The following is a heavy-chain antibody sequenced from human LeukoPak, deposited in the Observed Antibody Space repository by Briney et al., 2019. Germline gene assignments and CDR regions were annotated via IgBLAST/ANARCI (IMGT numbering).Heavy chain of an antibody. D-gene: IGHD5-18*01. V-gene: IGHV3-33*01. CDR1: GFTFSSHG. CDR2: IWYDGSNK. CDR3: ARDRGYSWAFDI. Sequence: GGSLRLSGAASGFTFSSHGMHGVGQAPGKGREGVAVIWYDGSNKYYAHSVKGRFTISRDKSKNTLYLQMNSLRAEDTAVYYCARDRGYSWAFDIWGQGTMVTVSS. J-gene: IGHJ3*02.